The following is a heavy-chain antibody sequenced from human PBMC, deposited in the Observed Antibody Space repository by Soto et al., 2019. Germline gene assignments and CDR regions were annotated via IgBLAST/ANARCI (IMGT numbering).Heavy chain of an antibody. V-gene: IGHV3-30-3*01. Sequence: QVQLVESGGGVVQPGRSLRLSCAASGFTFSSYAMHWVRQAPGKGLEWVAVISYDGSNKYYTDSVKGRFTISRDNSKNPLYLQMSSLRAEDTAVYYGARPLWRDDYNWGYFDLWGRGTLVTVSS. CDR3: ARPLWRDDYNWGYFDL. D-gene: IGHD4-4*01. CDR1: GFTFSSYA. J-gene: IGHJ2*01. CDR2: ISYDGSNK.